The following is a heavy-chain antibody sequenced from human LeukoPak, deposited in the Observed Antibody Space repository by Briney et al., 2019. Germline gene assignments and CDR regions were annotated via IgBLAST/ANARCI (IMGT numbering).Heavy chain of an antibody. CDR1: GGSISSSSYY. V-gene: IGHV4-39*01. D-gene: IGHD5-18*01. J-gene: IGHJ5*02. Sequence: SETLSLTCTASGGSISSSSYYWGWIRQPPGKGLEWIGSIYYSGSTYYNPSLKSRVTISVDTSKNQFSLELSSVTAADTAVYYCARLGGRFGYSFSSWGQGTLVSVSS. CDR3: ARLGGRFGYSFSS. CDR2: IYYSGST.